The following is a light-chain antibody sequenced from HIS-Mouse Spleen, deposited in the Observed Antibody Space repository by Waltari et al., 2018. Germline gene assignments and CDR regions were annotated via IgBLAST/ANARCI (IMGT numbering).Light chain of an antibody. CDR3: QQLNSYPPT. V-gene: IGKV1-9*01. J-gene: IGKJ1*01. CDR1: QRISSY. Sequence: DIQLTQSPSFLSASVGERGIITCRASQRISSYLAWYQQKPGKAHKLLIYPASTLQSGVPSRFSGSASGTEFTLTISSLQPEDFATYYCQQLNSYPPTFGQGTKVEIK. CDR2: PAS.